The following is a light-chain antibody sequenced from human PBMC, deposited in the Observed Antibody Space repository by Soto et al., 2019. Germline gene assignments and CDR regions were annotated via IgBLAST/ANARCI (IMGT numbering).Light chain of an antibody. J-gene: IGLJ1*01. CDR3: SSYTSSTTYV. CDR2: ASS. Sequence: QSVLTQPAPVSGSPGQSITISCTGTSSDVGGYNYVSWYQHHPGKAPRLMIYASSNRPSGVSHRFSGSRSGNTASLTISGLQAEDEADYYCSSYTSSTTYVFGTGTKVTVL. V-gene: IGLV2-14*01. CDR1: SSDVGGYNY.